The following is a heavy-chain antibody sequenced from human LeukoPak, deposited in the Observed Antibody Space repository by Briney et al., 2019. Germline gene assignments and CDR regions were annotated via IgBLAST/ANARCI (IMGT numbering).Heavy chain of an antibody. D-gene: IGHD3-16*01. CDR1: GFTFSSYA. CDR3: AKGQPVWGLLPGWFDP. Sequence: GGSLRLSCAASGFTFSSYAMSWVRQAPGKGLEWVSAISGSGGSTYYADSVKGRFTISRDNSKNTLYLQMNSLRAEDTAVYYCAKGQPVWGLLPGWFDPWGQGTLVTVSS. CDR2: ISGSGGST. J-gene: IGHJ5*02. V-gene: IGHV3-23*01.